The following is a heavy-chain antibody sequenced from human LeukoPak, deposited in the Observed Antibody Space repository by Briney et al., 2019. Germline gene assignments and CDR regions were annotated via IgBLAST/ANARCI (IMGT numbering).Heavy chain of an antibody. Sequence: GGSLRLSCAASGIILSSYWMSWVRQAPGKGLEWVANIKQDGSEKWYVDSVKGRFTISRDNAKNSLYLQMNSLRVEDTAVYYCAKYRLIWLPAPVFDYWGQGTLVTVSS. CDR1: GIILSSYW. CDR2: IKQDGSEK. D-gene: IGHD3/OR15-3a*01. J-gene: IGHJ4*02. V-gene: IGHV3-7*01. CDR3: AKYRLIWLPAPVFDY.